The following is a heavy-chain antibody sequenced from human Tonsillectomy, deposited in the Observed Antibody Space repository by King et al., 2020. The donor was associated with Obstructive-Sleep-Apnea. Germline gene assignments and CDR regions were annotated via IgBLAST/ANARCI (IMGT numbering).Heavy chain of an antibody. V-gene: IGHV5-51*01. D-gene: IGHD3-22*01. Sequence: QLVQSGAEVKKPGESLKISCKGSGYSFTNYWIGWVRQMPGKGLEWMGIIYPGDSDSRYSPSFQGQVTISADKSISTAYLQWSSLRASDTAMYYCARTYYYDSSGYYGMDVWGQGPTVTVSS. CDR1: GYSFTNYW. CDR3: ARTYYYDSSGYYGMDV. CDR2: IYPGDSDS. J-gene: IGHJ6*02.